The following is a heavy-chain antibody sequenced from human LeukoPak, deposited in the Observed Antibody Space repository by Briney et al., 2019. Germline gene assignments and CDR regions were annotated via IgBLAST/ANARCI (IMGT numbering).Heavy chain of an antibody. J-gene: IGHJ3*02. Sequence: ASVKVSCKASGYTFTSYYMHWVRQAPGQGLEWMGIINPSGGSTSYAQKFQGIVTMTRDTSTSTVYMELSSLRSEDTAVYYCARRITMNRDAFDIWGQGTMVTVSS. CDR1: GYTFTSYY. V-gene: IGHV1-46*03. CDR2: INPSGGST. CDR3: ARRITMNRDAFDI. D-gene: IGHD3-22*01.